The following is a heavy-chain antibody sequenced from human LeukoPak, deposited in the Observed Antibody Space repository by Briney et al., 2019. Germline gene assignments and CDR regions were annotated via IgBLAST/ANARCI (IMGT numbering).Heavy chain of an antibody. CDR2: IIPIFGTA. V-gene: IGHV1-69*13. CDR1: GGTFSSYA. CDR3: AAISNDYDFWSGHYYFDY. Sequence: ASVKVSCKASGGTFSSYAISWVRQAPGQGLEWMGGIIPIFGTANYAQKFQGRVTITADESTSTAYTELSSLRSEDTAVYYCAAISNDYDFWSGHYYFDYWGQGTLVTVSS. D-gene: IGHD3-3*01. J-gene: IGHJ4*02.